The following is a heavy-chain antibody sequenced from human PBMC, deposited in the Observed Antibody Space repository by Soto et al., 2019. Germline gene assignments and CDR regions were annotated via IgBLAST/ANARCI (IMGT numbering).Heavy chain of an antibody. V-gene: IGHV4-59*01. J-gene: IGHJ5*02. CDR3: ARESRRGSGFDP. D-gene: IGHD6-19*01. CDR2: IYYSGST. Sequence: SETQSLTSTVADGTSGGYDWSWIRQPPGKGLEWIGYIYYSGSTNYNPSLKSRVTISVDTSKNQFSLKLSSVTAADTAVYYCARESRRGSGFDPWGQGTLVTVSS. CDR1: DGTSGGYD.